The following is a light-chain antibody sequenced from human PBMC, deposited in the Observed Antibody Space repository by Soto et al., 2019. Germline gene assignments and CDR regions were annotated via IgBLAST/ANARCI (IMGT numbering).Light chain of an antibody. CDR3: CSYAGSYSYV. CDR1: NSDVGGYKY. Sequence: ALTQPRSVSGSPGQSVTISCTGTNSDVGGYKYVSWYQQYPGKAPKLMIYDVSKRPSGVPDRFSGSKSVNTASLTISGLQAEDEADYFCCSYAGSYSYVFGTGTKLTVL. V-gene: IGLV2-11*01. CDR2: DVS. J-gene: IGLJ1*01.